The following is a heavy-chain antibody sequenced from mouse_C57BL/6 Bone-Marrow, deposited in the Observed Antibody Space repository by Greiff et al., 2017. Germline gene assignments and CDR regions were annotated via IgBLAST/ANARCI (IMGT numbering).Heavy chain of an antibody. Sequence: VQLQQSGAELMKPGASVKLSCKATGYTFTGYWIEWVKQRPGHGLEWIGEILPGSGSTNYNEKFKGKATFTADTSSNTAYMQLSSLTTEDSAIYYCARQPLYYYGSSFYFDCWGQGTTLTVSS. CDR1: GYTFTGYW. V-gene: IGHV1-9*01. J-gene: IGHJ2*01. D-gene: IGHD1-1*01. CDR2: ILPGSGST. CDR3: ARQPLYYYGSSFYFDC.